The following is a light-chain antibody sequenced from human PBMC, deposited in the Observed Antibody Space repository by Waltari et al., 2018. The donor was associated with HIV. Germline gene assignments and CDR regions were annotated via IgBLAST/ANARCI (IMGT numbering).Light chain of an antibody. CDR1: SSNIATNT. CDR2: TNN. V-gene: IGLV1-44*01. Sequence: QPVLTQPPSASGTPGQRVTISCSGSSSNIATNTVNWYQQLPGTAPKLLIYTNNQRPSGVPARCSGSKSGTSASLAISGLQSDDDADYYCATWDDSLNGWVFGGGTRLTVL. CDR3: ATWDDSLNGWV. J-gene: IGLJ3*02.